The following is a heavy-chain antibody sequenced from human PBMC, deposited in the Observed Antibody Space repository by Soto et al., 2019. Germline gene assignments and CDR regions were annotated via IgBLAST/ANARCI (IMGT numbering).Heavy chain of an antibody. Sequence: GGSLRLSCAASGFTFSDYYMSWIRQAPGKGLEWVAYISSSGSTIYYADSVKGRFTISRDNAKNSLYLQMNSLRAEDTAVYYCAGDFVGDIVGSTNCGGQGTLVTVSS. CDR2: ISSSGSTI. J-gene: IGHJ4*02. V-gene: IGHV3-11*01. D-gene: IGHD1-26*01. CDR1: GFTFSDYY. CDR3: AGDFVGDIVGSTNC.